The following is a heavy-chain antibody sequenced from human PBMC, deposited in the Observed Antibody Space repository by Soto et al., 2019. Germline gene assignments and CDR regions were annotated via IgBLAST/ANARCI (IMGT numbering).Heavy chain of an antibody. CDR2: ISAYNGNT. J-gene: IGHJ6*02. Sequence: ASVKVSCKASGYTFTSYGISWVRQAPGQGLEWMGWISAYNGNTNYAQKLQGRVTMTTDTSTSTAYMELRSLRSDDTAVYYCARADTAMVTAPYYYYGMDVWGQGTTVTVSS. CDR1: GYTFTSYG. CDR3: ARADTAMVTAPYYYYGMDV. D-gene: IGHD5-18*01. V-gene: IGHV1-18*04.